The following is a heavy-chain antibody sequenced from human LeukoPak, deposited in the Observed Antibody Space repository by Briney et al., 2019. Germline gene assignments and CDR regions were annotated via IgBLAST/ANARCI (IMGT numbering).Heavy chain of an antibody. J-gene: IGHJ5*02. V-gene: IGHV1-46*01. CDR1: GYTFTGYY. CDR3: ARDRGELDYYDSSGPTNWFDP. D-gene: IGHD3-22*01. CDR2: INPSGGST. Sequence: ASVKVSCKASGYTFTGYYMHWVRQAPGQGLEWMGIINPSGGSTSYAQKFQGRVTMTRDTSTSTVYMELSSLRSEDTAVYYCARDRGELDYYDSSGPTNWFDPWGQGTLVTVSS.